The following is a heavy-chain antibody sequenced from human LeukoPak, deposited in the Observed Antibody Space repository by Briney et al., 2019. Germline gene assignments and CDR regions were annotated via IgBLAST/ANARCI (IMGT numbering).Heavy chain of an antibody. D-gene: IGHD3-16*02. Sequence: PGGSLRLSCAASGFTFSSYAMHWVRQAPGKGREWVAVISYDGSNKFYADSVKGRFTISRDNSKNTLYLQMNSLRAEDTAVYYCARDRVTFGGVIDAFDIWGQGTMVTVSS. CDR1: GFTFSSYA. CDR3: ARDRVTFGGVIDAFDI. V-gene: IGHV3-30-3*01. CDR2: ISYDGSNK. J-gene: IGHJ3*02.